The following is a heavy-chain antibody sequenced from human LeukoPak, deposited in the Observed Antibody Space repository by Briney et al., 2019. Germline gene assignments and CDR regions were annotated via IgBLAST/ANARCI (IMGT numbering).Heavy chain of an antibody. J-gene: IGHJ3*02. V-gene: IGHV3-48*01. CDR3: ARDPGSLGAFDI. Sequence: GGSLRLSCAASGFTFSRYSMNWVRQAPGKGLEWVSCISSSSSTIYYSDSVKGRVTISRDNAKNSPYLQMNSLRAEDTAVYYCARDPGSLGAFDIWGQGTMVTVSS. CDR1: GFTFSRYS. CDR2: ISSSSSTI. D-gene: IGHD2-15*01.